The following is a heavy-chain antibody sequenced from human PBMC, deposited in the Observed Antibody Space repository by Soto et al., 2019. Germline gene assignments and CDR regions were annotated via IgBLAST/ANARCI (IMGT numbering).Heavy chain of an antibody. Sequence: ELQLVESGGGLVQPGGSLRLSCIASGFTVSTNYMSWVRQAPGKGLECVAIIYMSGNSYYADSVRGRFTISRDTSKRTLSLQRDSLRAEDTAVYYCTQEELGRDHWGQGTLVTVSS. CDR2: IYMSGNS. CDR1: GFTVSTNY. J-gene: IGHJ4*02. D-gene: IGHD7-27*01. CDR3: TQEELGRDH. V-gene: IGHV3-66*01.